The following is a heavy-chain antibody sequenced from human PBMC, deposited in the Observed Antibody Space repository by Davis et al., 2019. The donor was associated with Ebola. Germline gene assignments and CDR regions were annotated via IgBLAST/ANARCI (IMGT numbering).Heavy chain of an antibody. CDR1: GGSITSGSYH. J-gene: IGHJ4*02. CDR3: ATDVAMAAIWGRDY. V-gene: IGHV4-39*01. D-gene: IGHD3-16*01. Sequence: GSLRLSCTVSGGSITSGSYHWGWTRRTPGKGLEWMGAIYDGGSTYYSSSLKSRLTISVDTSKNQVSMKLRSVTAADTAVYYCATDVAMAAIWGRDYWGQGTLVTVSS. CDR2: IYDGGST.